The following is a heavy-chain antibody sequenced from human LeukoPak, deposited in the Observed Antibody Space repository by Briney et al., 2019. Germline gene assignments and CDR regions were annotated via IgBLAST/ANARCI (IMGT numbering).Heavy chain of an antibody. CDR1: GGSISSSSYY. CDR3: ADDDFWSGFYYMDV. D-gene: IGHD3-3*01. J-gene: IGHJ6*03. V-gene: IGHV4-39*01. Sequence: SETLSLTCTVSGGSISSSSYYWGWIRQPPGKGLEWIGSIRYSGSTYYNPSLKSRVTIYVDTSKNQFSLKLCSVTAADTAVYYCADDDFWSGFYYMDVWGKGTTVTVSS. CDR2: IRYSGST.